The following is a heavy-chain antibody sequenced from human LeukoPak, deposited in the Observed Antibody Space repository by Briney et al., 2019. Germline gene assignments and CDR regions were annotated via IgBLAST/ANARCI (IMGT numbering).Heavy chain of an antibody. CDR1: GFTVSSNY. V-gene: IGHV3-53*01. CDR2: IYSGGST. J-gene: IGHJ1*01. D-gene: IGHD6-19*01. Sequence: GGSLRLSCAASGFTVSSNYMSWVRQAPGKGLEWVSVIYSGGSTYYADSVKGRFTISRDNSKNTLYLQMNSLRAEDTAVYYCARVSSGWQREYRRRTEYFQHWGQGTLGTVSS. CDR3: ARVSSGWQREYRRRTEYFQH.